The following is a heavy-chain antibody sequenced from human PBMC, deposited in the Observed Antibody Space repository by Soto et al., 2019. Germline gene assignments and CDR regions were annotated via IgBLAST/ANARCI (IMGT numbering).Heavy chain of an antibody. Sequence: SETLSLTCTVSGGSVSSSSYYWGWVHQPPGKGLEWIGSVYYSGSTYYNPSLESRVTISVDKSKNQFPLKLMSLSAADTAVYYCGRLEGLATISYYFDYWGQGALVTVSS. CDR3: GRLEGLATISYYFDY. J-gene: IGHJ4*02. D-gene: IGHD3-9*01. CDR1: GGSVSSSSYY. CDR2: VYYSGST. V-gene: IGHV4-39*01.